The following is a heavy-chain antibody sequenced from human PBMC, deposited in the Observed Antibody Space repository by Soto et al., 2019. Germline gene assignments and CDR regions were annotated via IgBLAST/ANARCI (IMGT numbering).Heavy chain of an antibody. J-gene: IGHJ6*02. V-gene: IGHV5-51*01. Sequence: GESLKISCNGSGYIFTTYWIGWGRQMPGKGLEWMGIIYPGDSDTRYSPSFQGQVTISADKSISTAYLQWSSLTASDTAMYYCARQRQLRPHGMDVWGQGTTVTVSS. CDR3: ARQRQLRPHGMDV. CDR1: GYIFTTYW. CDR2: IYPGDSDT. D-gene: IGHD2-2*01.